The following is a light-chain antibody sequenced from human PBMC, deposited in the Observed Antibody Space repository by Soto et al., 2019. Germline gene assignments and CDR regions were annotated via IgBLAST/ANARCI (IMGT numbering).Light chain of an antibody. CDR1: SSDVGSYNL. J-gene: IGLJ2*01. CDR2: EGS. CDR3: CSYAGSSTPV. V-gene: IGLV2-23*01. Sequence: QSALTQPASVSGSPGQSITISCTGTSSDVGSYNLVSWYQQHPGKAPKLMIYEGSKRPSGVSNRFSGSKSGNTASLTISGLQAEEEADYYCCSYAGSSTPVFGGGTKLTVL.